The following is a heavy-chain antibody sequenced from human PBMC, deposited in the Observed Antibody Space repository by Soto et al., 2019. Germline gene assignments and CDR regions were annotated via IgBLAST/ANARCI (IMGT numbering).Heavy chain of an antibody. V-gene: IGHV3-30-3*01. D-gene: IGHD6-19*01. CDR2: ISYDGSNK. J-gene: IGHJ6*02. CDR1: GFTFSSYA. CDR3: ARDLHLTSSGCPENNETFVTPRTYYYYYGMDV. Sequence: QVQLVESGGGVVQPGRSLRLSCAASGFTFSSYAMHWVRQAPGKGLEWVAVISYDGSNKYYADSVKGRFTISRDNSKNTLYLQMNSLRAEDTAVYYCARDLHLTSSGCPENNETFVTPRTYYYYYGMDVWGQGTTVTVSS.